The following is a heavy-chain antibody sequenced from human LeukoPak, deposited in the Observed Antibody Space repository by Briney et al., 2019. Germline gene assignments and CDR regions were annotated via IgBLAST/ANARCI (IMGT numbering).Heavy chain of an antibody. Sequence: GESLKISCKGSAYSFTSYWLTWVRQMPVKGLEWMGTIYPDDSVTRYSPSFQGQVTISADKSISTAHLQWTSLKASDTAMYYCARGYDYGFDFWGQGTLVTVSS. CDR2: IYPDDSVT. CDR1: AYSFTSYW. D-gene: IGHD4-17*01. V-gene: IGHV5-51*01. J-gene: IGHJ4*02. CDR3: ARGYDYGFDF.